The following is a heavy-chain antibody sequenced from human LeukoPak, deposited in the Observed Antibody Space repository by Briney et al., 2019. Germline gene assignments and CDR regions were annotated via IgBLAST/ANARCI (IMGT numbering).Heavy chain of an antibody. V-gene: IGHV4-39*07. Sequence: PSQTLSLTCTVSGGSISSGSYYWSWIRQPPGKGLEWIGEIYHSGSANYNPSLKSRVTISVDKSKNQFSLKLSSVTAADTAVYYCARGPGSRKPIAISRRYYFDYWGQGTLVTVSS. J-gene: IGHJ4*02. CDR1: GGSISSGSYY. CDR3: ARGPGSRKPIAISRRYYFDY. CDR2: IYHSGSA. D-gene: IGHD1-14*01.